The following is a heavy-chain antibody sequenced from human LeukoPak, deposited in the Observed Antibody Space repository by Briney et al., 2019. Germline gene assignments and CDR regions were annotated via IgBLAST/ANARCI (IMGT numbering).Heavy chain of an antibody. D-gene: IGHD3-22*01. J-gene: IGHJ3*02. V-gene: IGHV3-9*01. CDR1: GFTFDDYA. Sequence: PGRSLRLSCAASGFTFDDYAMHWVRQAPGKGLEWVSGISWNSGSIGYADSVKGRFTISRDNAKNSLYLQMNSLRAEDTALYYCAKAYYYDSSGYFDAFDIWGQGTMVTVSS. CDR2: ISWNSGSI. CDR3: AKAYYYDSSGYFDAFDI.